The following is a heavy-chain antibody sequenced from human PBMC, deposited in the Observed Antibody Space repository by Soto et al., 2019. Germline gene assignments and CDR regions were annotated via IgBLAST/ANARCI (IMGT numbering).Heavy chain of an antibody. V-gene: IGHV1-18*01. Sequence: QVQLVQSGAEVKKPGASVKVSCKASGYTFTSYGISWVRQAPGQGLEWMGWISAYNGNTNSAQKLQGRVTMTTDTSTSTAYMELRSLRSDDTAVYYCARAEAAGPGGPDRYYYYYYMDVWGKGTTVTVSS. J-gene: IGHJ6*03. CDR3: ARAEAAGPGGPDRYYYYYYMDV. CDR1: GYTFTSYG. CDR2: ISAYNGNT. D-gene: IGHD6-13*01.